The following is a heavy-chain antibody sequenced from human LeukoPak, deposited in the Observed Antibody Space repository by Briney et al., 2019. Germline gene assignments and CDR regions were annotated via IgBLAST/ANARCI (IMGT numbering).Heavy chain of an antibody. J-gene: IGHJ4*02. CDR2: ISSSSSYI. CDR1: GFTFSSYS. V-gene: IGHV3-21*01. CDR3: ARGPKGFFDY. Sequence: GGSLRLSCAASGFTFSSYSMNWVRQAPGKGLEWASSISSSSSYIYYADSVKGRFTISRDNAKNSLYLQMNSLRAEDTAVYYCARGPKGFFDYWGQGTLVTVSS.